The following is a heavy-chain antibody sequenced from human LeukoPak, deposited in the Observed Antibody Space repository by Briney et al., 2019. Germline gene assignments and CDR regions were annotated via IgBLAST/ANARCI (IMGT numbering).Heavy chain of an antibody. Sequence: GGSLRLPCAASGFTFSSYTMHWVRQAPGKGLEWVAVISYDGSNKYYADSVKGRFTISRDNSKNTLYLQMNSLRAEDTAVYYCARGRDSSGYDDAFDIWGQGTMITVSS. V-gene: IGHV3-30*04. D-gene: IGHD3-22*01. CDR3: ARGRDSSGYDDAFDI. CDR2: ISYDGSNK. CDR1: GFTFSSYT. J-gene: IGHJ3*02.